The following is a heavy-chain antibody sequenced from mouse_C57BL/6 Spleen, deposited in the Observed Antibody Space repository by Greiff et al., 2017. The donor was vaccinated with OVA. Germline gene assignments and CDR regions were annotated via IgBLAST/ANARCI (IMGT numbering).Heavy chain of an antibody. CDR3: ARSYYYGSSCFDY. CDR2: IYPGDGDT. Sequence: QVQLQQSGAELVKPGASVKISCKASGYAFSSYWMNWVKQRPGKGLEWIGQIYPGDGDTNYNGKFKGKATLTADKSSSTAYMQLSSLTSEDSAVYFGARSYYYGSSCFDYWGQGTTLTVSS. J-gene: IGHJ2*01. D-gene: IGHD1-1*01. V-gene: IGHV1-80*01. CDR1: GYAFSSYW.